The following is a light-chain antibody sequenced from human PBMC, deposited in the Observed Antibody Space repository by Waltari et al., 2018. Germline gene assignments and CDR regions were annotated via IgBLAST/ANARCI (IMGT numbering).Light chain of an antibody. CDR3: QQYYSIPYT. CDR1: QNLLYSSNSKNY. CDR2: WAS. V-gene: IGKV4-1*01. J-gene: IGKJ2*01. Sequence: IVMTQSPDSLAVSLGERATINCKSSQNLLYSSNSKNYLAWYQHKPGQPPKLLFYWASTRESGVPDRFSGSGSGTDFTLTISSLQAEDVAVYYCQQYYSIPYTFGQGTQLEIK.